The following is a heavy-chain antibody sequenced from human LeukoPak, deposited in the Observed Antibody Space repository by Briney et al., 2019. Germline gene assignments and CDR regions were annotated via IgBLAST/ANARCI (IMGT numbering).Heavy chain of an antibody. D-gene: IGHD3-16*01. J-gene: IGHJ4*02. V-gene: IGHV4-39*01. CDR2: IYYSGST. Sequence: PSETLSLTCTVSGGSISSSSYYWGWIRQPPGKGLEWIGSIYYSGSTYYNPSLKSRVTISVDTSKNQFSLKLSSVTAADTAVYYCNVDGDYFDYWGQGTLVTVSS. CDR3: NVDGDYFDY. CDR1: GGSISSSSYY.